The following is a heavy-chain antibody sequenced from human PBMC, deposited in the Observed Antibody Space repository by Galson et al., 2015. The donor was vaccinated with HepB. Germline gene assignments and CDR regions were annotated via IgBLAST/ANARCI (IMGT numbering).Heavy chain of an antibody. CDR2: ISSSSSYI. V-gene: IGHV3-21*01. CDR3: ARDLGPFWGWLRSYFDS. CDR1: GFTFSSYS. Sequence: SLRLSCAASGFTFSSYSMNWVRQAPGKGLEWVTSISSSSSYIYYADSVKGRFTISRDNAKNSLYLQMNSLRAEDTAVYYCARDLGPFWGWLRSYFDSWGQGTLVTVSS. D-gene: IGHD5-12*01. J-gene: IGHJ4*02.